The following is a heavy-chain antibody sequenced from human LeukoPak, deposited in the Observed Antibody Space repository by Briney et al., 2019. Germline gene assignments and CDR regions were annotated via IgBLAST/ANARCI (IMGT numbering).Heavy chain of an antibody. Sequence: GGSLRLSCAASGFTFSSYAMHWVRQAPGKGLEWVAVISYDGSNKYYADSVKGRFTISRDNSKNTLYLQMNSLRAEDTAVYYCARDKARTSVVVPAAIYPWGQGTLVTVSS. J-gene: IGHJ5*02. CDR1: GFTFSSYA. CDR3: ARDKARTSVVVPAAIYP. V-gene: IGHV3-30-3*01. D-gene: IGHD2-2*02. CDR2: ISYDGSNK.